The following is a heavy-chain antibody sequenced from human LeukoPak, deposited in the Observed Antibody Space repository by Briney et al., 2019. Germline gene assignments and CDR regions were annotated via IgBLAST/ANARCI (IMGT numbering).Heavy chain of an antibody. D-gene: IGHD1-1*01. Sequence: ASVKVSCKASGYTFTGYYIHWVRQAPGQGLEWMGRINPNSGGTSYAQKFQGRVTMTRDTSISTAYMELSRLRSDDTAVYYCARDPGATTNSFDYWGQGTLVTVSS. V-gene: IGHV1-2*06. J-gene: IGHJ4*02. CDR2: INPNSGGT. CDR3: ARDPGATTNSFDY. CDR1: GYTFTGYY.